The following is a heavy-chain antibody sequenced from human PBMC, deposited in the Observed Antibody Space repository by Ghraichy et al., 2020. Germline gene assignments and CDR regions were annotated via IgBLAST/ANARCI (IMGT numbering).Heavy chain of an antibody. J-gene: IGHJ4*02. CDR2: IYSGGST. CDR3: ARALGGGYSGYDQLELDPFDY. D-gene: IGHD5-12*01. CDR1: GFTVSSNY. Sequence: GGSLRLTCAASGFTVSSNYMSWVRQAPGKGLEWVSVIYSGGSTYYADSVKGRFTISRDNSKNTLYLQMNSLRAEDTAVYYCARALGGGYSGYDQLELDPFDYWGQGTLVTVSS. V-gene: IGHV3-53*01.